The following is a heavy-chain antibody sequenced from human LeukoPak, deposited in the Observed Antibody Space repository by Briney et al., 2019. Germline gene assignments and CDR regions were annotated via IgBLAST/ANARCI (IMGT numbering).Heavy chain of an antibody. D-gene: IGHD3-22*01. V-gene: IGHV1-2*02. CDR3: ATYYYDSSGCSPNDFDY. Sequence: ASVKVSCKASRYTFTGYYMHWVRQAPGQGLEWMGWINPNSGATNYVQKFQGRATMTRDTSINTAYMELSRLRSDDTAVYYCATYYYDSSGCSPNDFDYWGQGTLVTVSS. J-gene: IGHJ4*02. CDR1: RYTFTGYY. CDR2: INPNSGAT.